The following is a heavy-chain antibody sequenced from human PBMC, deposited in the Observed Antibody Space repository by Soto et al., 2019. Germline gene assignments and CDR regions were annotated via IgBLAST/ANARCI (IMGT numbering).Heavy chain of an antibody. D-gene: IGHD6-13*01. CDR2: VYHSGST. CDR1: GASISTNNW. V-gene: IGHV4-4*02. Sequence: SETLSLTCAVSGASISTNNWWSWVRQPPGKGLEWIGEVYHSGSTNCNPSLKSRVTISMDKSKNQFSLRLTSMTAADTAVYYCAVPGAGDFDYWSQGTLVTVSS. CDR3: AVPGAGDFDY. J-gene: IGHJ4*02.